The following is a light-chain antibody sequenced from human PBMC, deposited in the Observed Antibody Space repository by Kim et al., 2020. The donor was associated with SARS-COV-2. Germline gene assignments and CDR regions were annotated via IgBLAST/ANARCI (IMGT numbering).Light chain of an antibody. CDR2: RPS. CDR1: TRRVTSCCY. CDR3: LLYCGSTWV. V-gene: IGLV7-43*01. J-gene: IGLJ3*02. Sequence: AADTRRVTSCCYPKWFQKKPGQGPGARICRPSSKRPWTPARLGGSLQGGTAALTLSGVEPEDEAEYYCLLYCGSTWVFGGGTQLTVL.